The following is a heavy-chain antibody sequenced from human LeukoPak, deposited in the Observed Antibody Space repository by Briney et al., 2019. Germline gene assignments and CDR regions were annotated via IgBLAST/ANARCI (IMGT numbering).Heavy chain of an antibody. Sequence: PSETLSLTCTASGASINNNFLTWIRQPPGKGLEWIGYIYSSGSANYNPSLKSRVIISGDTSKNQISLNLTSVTAADTAVYFCARHRDYYDTWGHGTLVTVSS. CDR1: GASINNNF. J-gene: IGHJ4*01. CDR3: ARHRDYYDT. V-gene: IGHV4-59*08. D-gene: IGHD3-22*01. CDR2: IYSSGSA.